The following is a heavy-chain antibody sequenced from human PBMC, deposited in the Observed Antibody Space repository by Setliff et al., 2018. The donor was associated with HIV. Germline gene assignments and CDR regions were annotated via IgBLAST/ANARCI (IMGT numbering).Heavy chain of an antibody. CDR3: ARGFSGLIAARHYFDY. CDR2: INHSGTT. J-gene: IGHJ4*02. Sequence: SETLSLTCAVSGESFSDDYWSWIRQPPGWGLEWIGEINHSGTTNYNPSLMGRVTISVDTSKNQFSLRLSSVTAADTAVYYCARGFSGLIAARHYFDYWGQGTLVTVSS. CDR1: GESFSDDY. D-gene: IGHD3-22*01. V-gene: IGHV4-34*01.